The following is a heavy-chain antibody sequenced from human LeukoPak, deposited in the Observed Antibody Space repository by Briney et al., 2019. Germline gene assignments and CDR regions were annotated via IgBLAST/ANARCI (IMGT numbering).Heavy chain of an antibody. CDR1: GGSISSGGYY. D-gene: IGHD3-10*01. CDR3: ARESSGNYYNPLGYMDV. V-gene: IGHV4-30-2*01. CDR2: IYHTGNT. J-gene: IGHJ6*03. Sequence: SQTLSLTCTVSGGSISSGGYYWSWIRQHPGKGLEWIGYIYHTGNTYYNPSLKSRVTISVDRSKNQFSLKVSSVTAADTAVYYCARESSGNYYNPLGYMDVWGKGTTVTVSS.